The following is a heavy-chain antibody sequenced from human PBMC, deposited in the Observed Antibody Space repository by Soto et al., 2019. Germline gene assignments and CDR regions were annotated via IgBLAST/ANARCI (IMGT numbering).Heavy chain of an antibody. Sequence: SETLSLTCTVSGGSISSYYWSWIRQPPGKGLEWIGYIYYSGSTNYNPSLKSRVTISVDTSKNQFSLKLSSVTAADTAVYYFASGYSGYLYYYYYYVDVWGQRTTVTVSS. D-gene: IGHD5-12*01. J-gene: IGHJ6*03. CDR1: GGSISSYY. V-gene: IGHV4-59*01. CDR2: IYYSGST. CDR3: ASGYSGYLYYYYYYVDV.